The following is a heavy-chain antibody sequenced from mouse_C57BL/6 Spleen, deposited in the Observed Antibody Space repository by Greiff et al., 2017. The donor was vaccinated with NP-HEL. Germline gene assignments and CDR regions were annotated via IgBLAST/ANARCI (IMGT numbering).Heavy chain of an antibody. CDR2: ISYSGST. CDR1: GYSITSGYD. J-gene: IGHJ3*01. CDR3: ARGDGSSYDAVFAY. Sequence: EVQLVESGPGMVKPSQSLSLTCTVTGYSITSGYDWHWIRHFPGNKLEWMGYISYSGSTNYNPSLKSRISITHDTSKNHFFLKLNSVTTEDTATYYCARGDGSSYDAVFAYWGQGTLVTVSA. D-gene: IGHD1-1*01. V-gene: IGHV3-1*01.